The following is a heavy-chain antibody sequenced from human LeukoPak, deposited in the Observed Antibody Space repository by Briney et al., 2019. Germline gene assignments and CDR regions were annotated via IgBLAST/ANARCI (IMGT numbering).Heavy chain of an antibody. J-gene: IGHJ4*02. Sequence: ASVKVSCKASGYTFTGYYMHWVRQAPGQGLEWMGWINPNSGGTNYAQKFQGRVTMTRDTSTSTVYMELSSLRSEDTAVYYCARSYDFWSGYSQSFDYWGQGTLVTVSS. D-gene: IGHD3-3*01. CDR1: GYTFTGYY. CDR3: ARSYDFWSGYSQSFDY. V-gene: IGHV1-2*02. CDR2: INPNSGGT.